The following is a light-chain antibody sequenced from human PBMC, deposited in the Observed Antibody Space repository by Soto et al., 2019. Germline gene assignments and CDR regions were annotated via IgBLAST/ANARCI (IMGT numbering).Light chain of an antibody. J-gene: IGLJ1*01. V-gene: IGLV2-8*01. Sequence: QSALTQPPSASGSPGQSVTNSCTGTGSDIGGYNFVSWYQQHPGKVPKLIIYEVNKRPSGVPDRFSGSKSGNTASLTVSGLQADDEADYYCSSYAGTNNRYVFGTGTKVTVL. CDR2: EVN. CDR1: GSDIGGYNF. CDR3: SSYAGTNNRYV.